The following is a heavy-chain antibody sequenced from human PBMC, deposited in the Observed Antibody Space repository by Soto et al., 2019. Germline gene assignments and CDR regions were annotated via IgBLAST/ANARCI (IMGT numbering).Heavy chain of an antibody. J-gene: IGHJ6*02. D-gene: IGHD5-12*01. Sequence: QVQVVESGGGVVQPGRSLRLSCAASGFTFSSHGMHWVRQAPGKGLEWVALVWYDGRNKDYADSVKGRFTISRDNSKKTLYLKMNSLRDEDTAVYYCVRAAGYSGNDYVYYYGMDVWGQGTTVTVSS. V-gene: IGHV3-33*01. CDR3: VRAAGYSGNDYVYYYGMDV. CDR1: GFTFSSHG. CDR2: VWYDGRNK.